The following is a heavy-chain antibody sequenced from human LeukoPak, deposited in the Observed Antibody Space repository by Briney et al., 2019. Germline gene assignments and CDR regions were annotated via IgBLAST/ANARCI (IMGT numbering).Heavy chain of an antibody. D-gene: IGHD3-10*01. Sequence: GGSLRLSCAASGFTFSNAWMSWVRQAPGKGLEWVGRIKSKTDGGTTDYAAPVEGRFIISRDDSKNTLYLQMNSLKTEDTAVYYCTTDYYGSGSYPDAFDIWGRGTMVTVSS. CDR3: TTDYYGSGSYPDAFDI. J-gene: IGHJ3*02. CDR1: GFTFSNAW. V-gene: IGHV3-15*01. CDR2: IKSKTDGGTT.